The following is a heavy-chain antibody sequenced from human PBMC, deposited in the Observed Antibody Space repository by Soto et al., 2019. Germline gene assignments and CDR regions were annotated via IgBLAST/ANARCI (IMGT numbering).Heavy chain of an antibody. CDR3: ARGRSASSDFDS. CDR2: VYSGGTT. J-gene: IGHJ4*02. D-gene: IGHD3-10*01. V-gene: IGHV3-66*01. CDR1: GFTVSTYY. Sequence: EVQLVESGGGLVQPGGSLRLSCAASGFTVSTYYMNWVRQAPGEGLEWGSVVYSGGTTYYADSVRGRFTISRDNSKSTLFLQMNSLRAEETAVYYCARGRSASSDFDSWGQGTLVTVSS.